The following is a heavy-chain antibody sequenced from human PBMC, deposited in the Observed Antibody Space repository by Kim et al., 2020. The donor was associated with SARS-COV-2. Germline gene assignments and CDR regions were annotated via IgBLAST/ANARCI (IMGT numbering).Heavy chain of an antibody. CDR3: ARYCTSCNGHDVFDI. CDR2: INSRGST. J-gene: IGHJ3*02. V-gene: IGHV3-23*01. Sequence: LSLTCAASGFTFSIYAVGWVRQAPRKGLEWVSGINSRGSTYYVDSVKGRFSISRDNSKNTLFLQMNSLRLEDTAVFYCARYCTSCNGHDVFDIWGQGAVVTVSS. D-gene: IGHD2-2*01. CDR1: GFTFSIYA.